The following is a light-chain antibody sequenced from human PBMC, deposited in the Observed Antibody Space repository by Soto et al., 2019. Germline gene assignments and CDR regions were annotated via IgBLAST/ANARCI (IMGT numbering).Light chain of an antibody. Sequence: QSVLTQPASVSGSPGQSITISCTGTSSDVGSYNYVSWFQQHPGRAPKLKIYEVSNRPSGVSNRFSGSKSGYTASLTISDLQAEDEADYYCSSYTSSSTPYVFGTGTKVTVL. CDR2: EVS. CDR1: SSDVGSYNY. V-gene: IGLV2-14*03. J-gene: IGLJ1*01. CDR3: SSYTSSSTPYV.